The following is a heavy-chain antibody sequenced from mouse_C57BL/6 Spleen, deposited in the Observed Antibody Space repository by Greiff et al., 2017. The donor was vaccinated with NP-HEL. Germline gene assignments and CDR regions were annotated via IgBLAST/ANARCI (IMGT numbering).Heavy chain of an antibody. Sequence: EVQLQQSGPGLVKPSQSLSLTCSVTGYSITSGYYWNWIRQFPGNKLEWMGYISYDGSNNYNPSLKNRISITRDTSKNQFFLKLNSVTTEDTATYYCAREGDGSSFGNYFDYWGQGTTLTVSS. CDR2: ISYDGSN. CDR3: AREGDGSSFGNYFDY. D-gene: IGHD1-1*01. V-gene: IGHV3-6*01. J-gene: IGHJ2*01. CDR1: GYSITSGYY.